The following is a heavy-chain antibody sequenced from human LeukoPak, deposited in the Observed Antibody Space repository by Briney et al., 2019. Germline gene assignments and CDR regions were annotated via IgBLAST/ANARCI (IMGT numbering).Heavy chain of an antibody. CDR1: GGSSSNYY. J-gene: IGHJ4*02. V-gene: IGHV4-59*01. D-gene: IGHD2-21*02. CDR2: MYYSGST. CDR3: ARDYPYHPIVVVTARGLFAY. Sequence: PSETLSLTCSVSGGSSSNYYWSWIRQPPGKGLEWIGYMYYSGSTNYNPSLKSRVTISVDTSKNQFSLKLSSVTAADTAVYYCARDYPYHPIVVVTARGLFAYWGQGTLVTVSS.